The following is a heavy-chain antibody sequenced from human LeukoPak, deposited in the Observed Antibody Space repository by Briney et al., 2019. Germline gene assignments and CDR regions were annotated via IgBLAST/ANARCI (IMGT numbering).Heavy chain of an antibody. CDR2: IYHSGST. D-gene: IGHD3-22*01. Sequence: PSETLSLTCAVSGYSISGGYYWGWIRQPPGKALEWIGSIYHSGSTYYNPSLKSRVTISVDTSKNQFSLKLSSVTAADTAVYYCAREHYDSSGYPPYFDYWGQGTLVTVSS. V-gene: IGHV4-38-2*01. CDR3: AREHYDSSGYPPYFDY. J-gene: IGHJ4*02. CDR1: GYSISGGYY.